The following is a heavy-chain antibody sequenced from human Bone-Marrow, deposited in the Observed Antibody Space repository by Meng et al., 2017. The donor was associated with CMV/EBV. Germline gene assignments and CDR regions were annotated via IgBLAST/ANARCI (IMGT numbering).Heavy chain of an antibody. Sequence: GESLKISCAASGFTFTSYAMRWVRQSPGKGLEWVTSIIAGSGSTYYADSVKGRFTLSRDNSKNTLYLQMNSLRAEDTALYYWARDEQSIFGRRGAFDIWGQGTMVTVSS. CDR2: IIAGSGST. J-gene: IGHJ3*02. CDR1: GFTFTSYA. V-gene: IGHV3-23*01. D-gene: IGHD3-3*01. CDR3: ARDEQSIFGRRGAFDI.